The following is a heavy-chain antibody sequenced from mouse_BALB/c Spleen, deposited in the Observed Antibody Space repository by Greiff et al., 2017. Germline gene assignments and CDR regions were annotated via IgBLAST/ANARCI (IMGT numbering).Heavy chain of an antibody. CDR2: IYPYNGGT. D-gene: IGHD2-14*01. CDR1: GYTFTDYK. V-gene: IGHV1S29*02. CDR3: ARGGTSYFDD. Sequence: EVQLQQSGPELVKPGASVKISCKASGYTFTDYKMHWVKQSHGKSLEWIGYIYPYNGGTGYNQKFKSKATLTVDNSSSTAYMELRSLTSEDSAVYYCARGGTSYFDDWGQGTTLTVSS. J-gene: IGHJ2*01.